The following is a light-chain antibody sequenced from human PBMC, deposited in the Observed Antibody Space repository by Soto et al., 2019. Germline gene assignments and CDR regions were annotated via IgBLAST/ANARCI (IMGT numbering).Light chain of an antibody. CDR3: QQLTTYPWT. CDR1: QDISTY. V-gene: IGKV1-9*01. CDR2: SAS. J-gene: IGKJ1*01. Sequence: DIQLTQSPSFLSASVGDTVTITCRASQDISTYLAWYQEKTGKPPRLLVYSASTSQSGLPSRFSGSGSGTEFTLPISSLQPDDFATYYWQQLTTYPWTFGQGTKVEIK.